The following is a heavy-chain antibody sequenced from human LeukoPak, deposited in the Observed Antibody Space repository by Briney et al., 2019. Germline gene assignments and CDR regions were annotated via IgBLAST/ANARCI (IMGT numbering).Heavy chain of an antibody. CDR3: ARGPQQLARPYNWFDP. CDR2: INSDGSST. Sequence: GGSLRLSCAASGFTFSTYWMHWVRQAPGKGLVWVSRINSDGSSTSYADSVKGRLTISRDNAKNSLYLQMNSLRAEDTAVYYCARGPQQLARPYNWFDPWGQGTLVTVSS. CDR1: GFTFSTYW. D-gene: IGHD6-13*01. J-gene: IGHJ5*02. V-gene: IGHV3-74*01.